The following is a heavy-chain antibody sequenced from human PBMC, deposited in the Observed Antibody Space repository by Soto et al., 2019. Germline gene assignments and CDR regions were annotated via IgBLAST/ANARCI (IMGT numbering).Heavy chain of an antibody. CDR3: AQSPVARCGGDYFDY. CDR1: GGSISRGGYS. Sequence: PSETLSLTCAVSGGSISRGGYSWSWIRQRPGKGLEWIGYIYHSGSSYYNPSLKSRVTISVDRSKSQFSLKLSSVTAADTAVSFSAQSPVARCGGDYFDYWGQGTLVTVSS. D-gene: IGHD6-19*01. V-gene: IGHV4-30-2*01. CDR2: IYHSGSS. J-gene: IGHJ4*02.